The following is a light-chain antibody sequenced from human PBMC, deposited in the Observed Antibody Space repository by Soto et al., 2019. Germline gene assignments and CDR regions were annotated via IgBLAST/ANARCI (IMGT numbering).Light chain of an antibody. CDR2: DAS. Sequence: ILVTQSPSTLSLSPGDRATLSCRASQSVGSYLAWYQQKPGQAPRLLIYDASSRATGIPSRFSGSGSVTDFTLTITGLEPEDFAVYYCQQSNYWPRTFGQGTKV. V-gene: IGKV3-11*01. J-gene: IGKJ1*01. CDR3: QQSNYWPRT. CDR1: QSVGSY.